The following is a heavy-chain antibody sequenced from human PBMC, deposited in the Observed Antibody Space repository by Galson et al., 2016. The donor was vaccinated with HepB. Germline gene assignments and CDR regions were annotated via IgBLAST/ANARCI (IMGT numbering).Heavy chain of an antibody. CDR2: IYFSGTT. CDR3: ASNLIGPYYFDY. Sequence: TLSLTCTVSSGSISSGGYYWSWIRQHPGKGLEWIGYIYFSGTTSYNPSLKSRVTISLDTSKNRFSLKLTSVTAADMAVYFCASNLIGPYYFDYWGQGTLVTVSS. V-gene: IGHV4-31*03. CDR1: SGSISSGGYY. D-gene: IGHD3-9*01. J-gene: IGHJ4*02.